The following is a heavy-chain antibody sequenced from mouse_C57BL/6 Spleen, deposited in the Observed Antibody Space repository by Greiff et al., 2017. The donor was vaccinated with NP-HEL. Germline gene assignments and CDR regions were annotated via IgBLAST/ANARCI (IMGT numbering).Heavy chain of an antibody. V-gene: IGHV1-59*01. CDR1: GYTFNSYW. J-gene: IGHJ2*01. D-gene: IGHD1-1*01. CDR3: ARRGDYVHFDY. CDR2: IDPSDSYT. Sequence: QVQLKQPGAELVRPGPSVKLSCKASGYTFNSYWMHWVKQRPGQGLEWIGVIDPSDSYTNYNQKFKGKATLTVDTSSSTAYMQLSSLTSEDSAVYYCARRGDYVHFDYWGQGTTLTVSS.